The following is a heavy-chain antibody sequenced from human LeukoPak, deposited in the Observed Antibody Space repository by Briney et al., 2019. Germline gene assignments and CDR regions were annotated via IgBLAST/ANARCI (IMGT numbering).Heavy chain of an antibody. J-gene: IGHJ4*02. CDR1: GGSISSGSYS. D-gene: IGHD7-27*01. CDR2: IYPRGST. Sequence: PSQTLSLTCAVSGGSISSGSYSWSWIRQPPGKGLEWIGYIYPRGSTYYNPSLKSRVTMSLDRSANQFSLNLSSVTAADTAVYYCARFSPRAMGNYFDFWGQGTLVTVSS. V-gene: IGHV4-30-2*01. CDR3: ARFSPRAMGNYFDF.